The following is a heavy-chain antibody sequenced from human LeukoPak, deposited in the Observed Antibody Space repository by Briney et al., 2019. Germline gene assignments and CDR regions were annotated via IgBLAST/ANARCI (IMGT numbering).Heavy chain of an antibody. CDR3: ARHSFIAVAAPFDY. CDR1: GGSISSYY. V-gene: IGHV4-39*01. D-gene: IGHD6-19*01. CDR2: IYYSGST. Sequence: SETLSLTCTVSGGSISSYYWGWIRQPPGKGLEWIGSIYYSGSTYYNPSLKSRVTISVDTSKNQFSLKLSSVTAADTAVYYRARHSFIAVAAPFDYWGQGTLVTVSS. J-gene: IGHJ4*02.